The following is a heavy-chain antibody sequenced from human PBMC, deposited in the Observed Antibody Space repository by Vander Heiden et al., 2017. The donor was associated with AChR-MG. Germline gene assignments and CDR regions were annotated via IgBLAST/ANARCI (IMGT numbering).Heavy chain of an antibody. V-gene: IGHV3-7*03. CDR2: IKQDGSEK. D-gene: IGHD4-17*01. J-gene: IGHJ4*02. CDR1: GLTFSNYW. Sequence: EVQLVESGGGLVQPGGSLRPPCAAAGLTFSNYWMSWVRQAPGKGLEWVANIKQDGSEKYYVDSVKGRFTISRDNAKNSLYLQRNSLRAEDTAVYYCARETTVTTYYYFDYWGQGTLVTVSS. CDR3: ARETTVTTYYYFDY.